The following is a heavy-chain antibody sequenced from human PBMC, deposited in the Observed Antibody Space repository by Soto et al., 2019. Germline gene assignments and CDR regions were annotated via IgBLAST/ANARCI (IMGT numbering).Heavy chain of an antibody. D-gene: IGHD2-2*01. CDR2: INAGNGNT. CDR3: ARVGAYCVSTSCHDY. V-gene: IGHV1-3*01. J-gene: IGHJ4*02. Sequence: ASVKVSCKASGYTFTGYAMHWVRQAPGQRLEWMGWINAGNGNTKYSQKFQGRFTITRDTSASTAYMELSSLRSEDTAVYYCARVGAYCVSTSCHDYWGQGTLVTVSS. CDR1: GYTFTGYA.